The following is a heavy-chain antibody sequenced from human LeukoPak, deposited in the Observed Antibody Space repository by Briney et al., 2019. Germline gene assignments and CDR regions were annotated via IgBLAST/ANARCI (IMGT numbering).Heavy chain of an antibody. Sequence: SETLSLTCTVSHYSISSGFYWGWIRQSPGRGLEWIGAIDHTGTTYYNPSLKSRVTISVDTSKNQFSLNVNSLTAADTAIYYSARLSYGYDPYYFDCWAREPWSPSPQ. CDR3: ARLSYGYDPYYFDC. V-gene: IGHV4-38-2*02. D-gene: IGHD5-12*01. CDR2: IDHTGTT. CDR1: HYSISSGFY. J-gene: IGHJ4*02.